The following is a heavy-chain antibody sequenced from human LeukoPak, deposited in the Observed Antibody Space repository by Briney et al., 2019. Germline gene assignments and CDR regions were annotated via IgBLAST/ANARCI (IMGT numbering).Heavy chain of an antibody. D-gene: IGHD2-2*01. V-gene: IGHV3-48*04. J-gene: IGHJ4*02. CDR2: ISSASGSI. CDR1: GFTFSSYS. Sequence: GGSLRLSCAASGFTFSSYSMSWVRQAPGKGLEWVSYISSASGSIYYADSVKGRFTISRDNAKNSLFLQMNSLRAEDTAVYYCARLPAYCSSTSCHYDYWGQGTLVTVSS. CDR3: ARLPAYCSSTSCHYDY.